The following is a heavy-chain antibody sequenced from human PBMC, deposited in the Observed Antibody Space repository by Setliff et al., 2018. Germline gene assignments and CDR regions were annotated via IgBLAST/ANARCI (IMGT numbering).Heavy chain of an antibody. D-gene: IGHD2-2*01. CDR3: ARLVRYCTRTSCQRTSGAEL. J-gene: IGHJ4*02. Sequence: ASVKVSCKASGYTFTDFGINWVRQAPGQGLEWMGWISPNTGKTYFAQKLQGRVTMTTDTSTGIAYMELRSLRSDDTAIYYCARLVRYCTRTSCQRTSGAELWGQGTLVTVSS. CDR1: GYTFTDFG. V-gene: IGHV1-18*01. CDR2: ISPNTGKT.